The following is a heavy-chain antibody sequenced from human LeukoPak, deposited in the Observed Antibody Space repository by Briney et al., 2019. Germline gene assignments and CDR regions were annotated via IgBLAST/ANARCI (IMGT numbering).Heavy chain of an antibody. J-gene: IGHJ4*02. D-gene: IGHD1-26*01. CDR3: AKDPIFSGSYGVFDY. CDR1: GFTFSSCA. Sequence: PGGSLRRSCAASGFTFSSCAMSWVRQAPGKGLEWVSTIIDSGNSIYYADSAEGRFTISRDNSKNTLYLQMNSLRAGDTAVYYCAKDPIFSGSYGVFDYWGLGTLVTVS. CDR2: IIDSGNSI. V-gene: IGHV3-23*01.